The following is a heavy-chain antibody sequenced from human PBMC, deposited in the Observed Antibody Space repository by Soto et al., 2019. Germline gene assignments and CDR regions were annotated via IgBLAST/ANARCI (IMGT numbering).Heavy chain of an antibody. CDR1: GYTFTDYF. V-gene: IGHV1-2*02. CDR3: ARGSSTNNNWFDP. CDR2: INPSSGAT. Sequence: QVQLVQSGTEVKGPGASVKVSCRASGYTFTDYFMHWVRQAPGQGLESMGWINPSSGATTYAQTFQGRVTMTRDTSISTAYMELSGLKTDDTAVYYCARGSSTNNNWFDPWGQGTLVTVSS. J-gene: IGHJ5*02. D-gene: IGHD2-2*01.